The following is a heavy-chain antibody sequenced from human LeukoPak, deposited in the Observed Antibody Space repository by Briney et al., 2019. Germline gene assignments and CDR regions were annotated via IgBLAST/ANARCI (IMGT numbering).Heavy chain of an antibody. CDR3: ASVSPGSYYFDY. CDR2: IYSGGST. D-gene: IGHD7-27*01. J-gene: IGHJ4*02. V-gene: IGHV3-66*01. Sequence: GGSLRLSCAASGFTVSSNYMSWVRQAPGKGPEWVSVIYSGGSTYYADSVKGRFTISRDNSKNTLYLQMNSLRAEDTAVYYCASVSPGSYYFDYWGQGTLVTVSS. CDR1: GFTVSSNY.